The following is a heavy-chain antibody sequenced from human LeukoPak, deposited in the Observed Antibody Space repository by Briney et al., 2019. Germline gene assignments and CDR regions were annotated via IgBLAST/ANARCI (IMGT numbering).Heavy chain of an antibody. Sequence: TSEASGYTFTTYDITWVRQAPGQGLEWMGWISIYNGNTDYAQKLQGRVTMTTDTSTNTAYMDLRSLRSDDTAVYYCARVGYSHGQNFENWGQGTLVTVSS. CDR1: GYTFTTYD. D-gene: IGHD5-18*01. V-gene: IGHV1-18*04. J-gene: IGHJ4*02. CDR3: ARVGYSHGQNFEN. CDR2: ISIYNGNT.